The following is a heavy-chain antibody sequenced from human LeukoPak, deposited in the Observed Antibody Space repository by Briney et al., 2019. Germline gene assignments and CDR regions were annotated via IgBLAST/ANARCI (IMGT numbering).Heavy chain of an antibody. V-gene: IGHV4-34*01. J-gene: IGHJ4*02. CDR3: ARSFTPSFDY. Sequence: PSETLSLTCAVYGGSFSGYYWSWIRQPPGKGLEWIGEINHSGSTNYNPSLKSRVTTSVDTSKNQFSLKLSSVTAADTAVYYCARSFTPSFDYWGQGTLVTVSS. CDR1: GGSFSGYY. CDR2: INHSGST.